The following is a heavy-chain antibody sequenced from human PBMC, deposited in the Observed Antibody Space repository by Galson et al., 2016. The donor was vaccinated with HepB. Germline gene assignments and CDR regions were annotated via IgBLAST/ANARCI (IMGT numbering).Heavy chain of an antibody. J-gene: IGHJ4*02. Sequence: SLRLSCAASGFTFNAHWTNWVRQAPGKGLEWVANIRGDGIVSYYAESVRGRFTISRDNAKNSLYRQMNGLRVDETAVYYCSREMTRSYFDWGQGTLVTVSS. D-gene: IGHD3-10*01. CDR1: GFTFNAHW. CDR2: IRGDGIVS. V-gene: IGHV3-7*01. CDR3: SREMTRSYFD.